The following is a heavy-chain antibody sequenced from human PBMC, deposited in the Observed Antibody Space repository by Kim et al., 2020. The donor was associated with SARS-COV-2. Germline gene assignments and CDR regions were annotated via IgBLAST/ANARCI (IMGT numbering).Heavy chain of an antibody. CDR3: ARGSNYYDSSGYYSPLDY. CDR1: GFTVSSNY. D-gene: IGHD3-22*01. Sequence: GGSLRLSCAASGFTVSSNYMSWVRQAPGKGLEWVSVIYSGGSTYYADSVKGRFTISRDNSKNTLYLQMNSLRAEDTAVYYCARGSNYYDSSGYYSPLDYWGQGTLVTVSS. CDR2: IYSGGST. J-gene: IGHJ4*02. V-gene: IGHV3-53*01.